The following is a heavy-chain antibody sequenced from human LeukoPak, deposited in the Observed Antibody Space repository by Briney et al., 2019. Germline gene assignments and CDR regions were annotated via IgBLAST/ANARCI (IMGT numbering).Heavy chain of an antibody. Sequence: SQTLSLTCAISGDSVSSNSAAWNWIRQSPSRGLEWLGRTYYRSKWYNDYAVSVKSRITINPDTSKNQFSLQLNSVTPEDTAVYYCAREPYDSSGQDYYYGMDVWGQGTTVTVSS. CDR2: TYYRSKWYN. J-gene: IGHJ6*02. V-gene: IGHV6-1*01. D-gene: IGHD3-22*01. CDR3: AREPYDSSGQDYYYGMDV. CDR1: GDSVSSNSAA.